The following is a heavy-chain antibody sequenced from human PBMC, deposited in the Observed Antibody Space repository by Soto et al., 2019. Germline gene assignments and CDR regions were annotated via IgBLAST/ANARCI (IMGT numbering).Heavy chain of an antibody. Sequence: QVQLVESGGGVVQPGRSLRLSCAASGFTFSSYGMHWVRQAPGKGLEWVAVIWYDGSNKYYADSVKGRFTISRDNSKNTLYLQMNSLRAEDTAVYYCAIYWHGQQLVPILFDYWGQGTLVTVSS. CDR3: AIYWHGQQLVPILFDY. CDR1: GFTFSSYG. D-gene: IGHD6-13*01. CDR2: IWYDGSNK. V-gene: IGHV3-33*01. J-gene: IGHJ4*02.